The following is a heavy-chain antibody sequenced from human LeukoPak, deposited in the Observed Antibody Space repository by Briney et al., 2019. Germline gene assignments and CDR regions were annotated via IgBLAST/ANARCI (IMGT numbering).Heavy chain of an antibody. J-gene: IGHJ4*02. CDR3: ARDYGSGVFDS. D-gene: IGHD3-10*01. Sequence: GGSLRLSCAASGFIVSNDYMSWVRQAPGKGLEWVSIIYTGGDTHYADSVKGRFTMSRDNSKNTLYLQIHSLRVEDTAVYYCARDYGSGVFDSWGQGNLVTVSS. CDR2: IYTGGDT. V-gene: IGHV3-53*01. CDR1: GFIVSNDY.